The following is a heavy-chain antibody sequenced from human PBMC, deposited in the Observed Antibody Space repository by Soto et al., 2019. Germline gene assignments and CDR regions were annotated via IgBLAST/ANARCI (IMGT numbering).Heavy chain of an antibody. Sequence: EVYLVEAGGGVVRPGGSLRLSCAASGFGFDEYGMSWVRQGPGKGLERVSTINRHGDSTAYADSVKGRFTISRDNAKNSLYLQMNGLRAEDTAFYYCARDHRWGYQYGDYGDSWGQGTLVTVSS. J-gene: IGHJ4*02. CDR1: GFGFDEYG. V-gene: IGHV3-20*04. CDR2: INRHGDST. D-gene: IGHD4-17*01. CDR3: ARDHRWGYQYGDYGDS.